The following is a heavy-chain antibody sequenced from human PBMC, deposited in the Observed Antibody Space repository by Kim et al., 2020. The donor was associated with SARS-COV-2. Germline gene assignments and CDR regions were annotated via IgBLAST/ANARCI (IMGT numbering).Heavy chain of an antibody. Sequence: GESLKISCKGSGYSFTSYWISWVRQMPGKGLEWMGRMDPSDSYTNYSPSFQGHVIISADKSINTAYLPGSSLKASDPAMYYCARQLAAAGQKTFYFYYGMDVWGQGTTVTVSS. CDR1: GYSFTSYW. V-gene: IGHV5-10-1*01. CDR3: ARQLAAAGQKTFYFYYGMDV. CDR2: MDPSDSYT. D-gene: IGHD6-13*01. J-gene: IGHJ6*02.